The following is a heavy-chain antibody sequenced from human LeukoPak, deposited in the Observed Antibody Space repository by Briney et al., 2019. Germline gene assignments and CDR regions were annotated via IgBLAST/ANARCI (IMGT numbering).Heavy chain of an antibody. CDR1: GFTFSSYA. V-gene: IGHV3-23*01. Sequence: QPGGSLRLSCAASGFTFSSYAMSWVRQAPGKGLEWVSAISGSGGSTYYAASVTGRFTISRDNSKNTLYLQMNSLRAEDTAVYYCANSLTYYYDSSGYFDAFDIWGQGTMVTVSS. CDR3: ANSLTYYYDSSGYFDAFDI. J-gene: IGHJ3*02. CDR2: ISGSGGST. D-gene: IGHD3-22*01.